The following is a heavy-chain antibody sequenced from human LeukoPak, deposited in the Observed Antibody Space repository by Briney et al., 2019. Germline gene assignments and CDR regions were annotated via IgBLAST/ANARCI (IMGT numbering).Heavy chain of an antibody. CDR2: ISAYNGNT. CDR1: GYTFTSHG. D-gene: IGHD6-13*01. J-gene: IGHJ3*01. CDR3: ARDAKLVRYDGAFDV. Sequence: ASVKVSCKASGYTFTSHGISWVRQAPGQGLERMGWISAYNGNTNYAQKLQGRVTMTTGTSTSTAYMELRSLRSDDTAVYYCARDAKLVRYDGAFDVWGQGTMVTVSS. V-gene: IGHV1-18*01.